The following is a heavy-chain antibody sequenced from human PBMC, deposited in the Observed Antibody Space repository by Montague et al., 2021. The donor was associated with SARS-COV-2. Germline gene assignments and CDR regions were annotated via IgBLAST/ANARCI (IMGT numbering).Heavy chain of an antibody. J-gene: IGHJ4*02. CDR2: ISYSATS. Sequence: SETLSLTCTFSGASRSTKNYYWGWIRQPPGKGLEWIGSISYSATSYSNPSLKSRVTMSVDTSRNQLTLNLSSVTVADTAVYYCARLGITLGGVIVIRYYFDFWGQGTLVTVSS. V-gene: IGHV4-39*01. CDR1: GASRSTKNYY. D-gene: IGHD3-16*02. CDR3: ARLGITLGGVIVIRYYFDF.